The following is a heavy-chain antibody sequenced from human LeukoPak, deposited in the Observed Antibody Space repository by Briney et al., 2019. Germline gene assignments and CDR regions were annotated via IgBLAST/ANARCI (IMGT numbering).Heavy chain of an antibody. D-gene: IGHD6-19*01. CDR1: GFTFSSYW. CDR2: IKSDGST. CDR3: AKREAVAAMSDFDY. V-gene: IGHV3-74*01. J-gene: IGHJ4*02. Sequence: GGSLRLSCAASGFTFSSYWMHWVRQAPGKGLVWVSRIKSDGSTNYADSVKGRFTISRDNSKNTLYLQMNSLRTEDTAVYYCAKREAVAAMSDFDYWGQGTLVTVSS.